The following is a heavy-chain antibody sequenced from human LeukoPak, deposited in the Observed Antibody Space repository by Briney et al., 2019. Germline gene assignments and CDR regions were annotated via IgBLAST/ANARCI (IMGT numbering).Heavy chain of an antibody. D-gene: IGHD1-26*01. CDR1: GFTFSNAW. V-gene: IGHV3-72*01. CDR2: TKNKANSYTT. Sequence: PGGSLRLSCAASGFTFSNAWMSWVRQAPGKGLEWVGRTKNKANSYTTEYAASVKGRFTISRDDSKSSLYLQMNSLRTEDTAVYYCVSWISGHGYWGQGTLVTVSS. J-gene: IGHJ4*02. CDR3: VSWISGHGY.